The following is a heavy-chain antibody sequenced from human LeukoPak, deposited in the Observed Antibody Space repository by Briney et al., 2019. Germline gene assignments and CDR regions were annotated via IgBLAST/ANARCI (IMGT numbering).Heavy chain of an antibody. CDR2: ISAYNGNT. D-gene: IGHD3-9*01. V-gene: IGHV1-18*01. CDR3: ARGSGIITIFYDY. CDR1: GYTFTSYG. J-gene: IGHJ4*02. Sequence: ASVKVSCKASGYTFTSYGISWVRQAPGQGLEWMGWISAYNGNTNYAQKFQGRVTMTRDTSISTAYMELSRLRSDDTAVYYCARGSGIITIFYDYWGQGTLVTVSS.